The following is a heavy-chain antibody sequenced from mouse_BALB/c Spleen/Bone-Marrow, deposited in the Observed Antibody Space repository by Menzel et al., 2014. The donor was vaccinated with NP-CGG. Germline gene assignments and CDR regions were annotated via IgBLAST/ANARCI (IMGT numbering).Heavy chain of an antibody. CDR2: IWGGGGT. CDR3: ARKDGGYYVMDY. V-gene: IGHV2-6-4*01. D-gene: IGHD2-3*01. J-gene: IGHJ4*01. CDR1: GFSLSRYN. Sequence: VQRVESGPGLVAPSQNLSITCTVSGFSLSRYNIHWIRQPPGKGLEWLGMIWGGGGTDHNSALKSRLRISKDNSKSQIFLKINSLQIGDTAMYYCARKDGGYYVMDYWGQGTSVTVSS.